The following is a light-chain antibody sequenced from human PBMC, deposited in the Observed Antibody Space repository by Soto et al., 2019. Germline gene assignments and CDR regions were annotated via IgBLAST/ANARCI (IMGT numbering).Light chain of an antibody. Sequence: AIRMTQSPSSFSASTGDRVTITCRASQRISSYLAWYQQKPGKAPKLLIYAASTLQSGVLSRFSGSGSGTDFTLTISCLQSEDFAVYYCQQYGSSPMYTFGQGTKLEIK. CDR3: QQYGSSPMYT. V-gene: IGKV1-8*01. CDR2: AAS. J-gene: IGKJ2*01. CDR1: QRISSY.